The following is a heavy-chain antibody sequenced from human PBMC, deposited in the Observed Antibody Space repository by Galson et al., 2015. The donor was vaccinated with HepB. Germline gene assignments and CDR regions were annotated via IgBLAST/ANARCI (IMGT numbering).Heavy chain of an antibody. D-gene: IGHD6-19*01. Sequence: SVKVSCKASGYTFTGYYMHWVRQAPGQGLEWMGWINPNSGGTNYAQKFQGWVTMTRDTSISTAYMELSRLRSDDTAVYYCARGESSGWSPWDYYYYGMDVWGQGTTVTVSS. CDR1: GYTFTGYY. CDR2: INPNSGGT. V-gene: IGHV1-2*04. CDR3: ARGESSGWSPWDYYYYGMDV. J-gene: IGHJ6*02.